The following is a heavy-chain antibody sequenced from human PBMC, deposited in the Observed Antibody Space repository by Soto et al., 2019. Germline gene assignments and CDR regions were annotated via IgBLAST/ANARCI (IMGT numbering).Heavy chain of an antibody. J-gene: IGHJ6*02. CDR2: IYYSGST. D-gene: IGHD3-3*01. V-gene: IGHV4-59*01. CDR3: ARDGGFYYGMDV. CDR1: GGSIGSYY. Sequence: QVQLQESGPGLVKPSETLSLTCTVSGGSIGSYYWNWIRQPPGKGLEWIGYIYYSGSTNYNPSLKGRVTISVDTSKKQFSLKLSSVTAADTAVYYCARDGGFYYGMDVWGQGTTVTVSS.